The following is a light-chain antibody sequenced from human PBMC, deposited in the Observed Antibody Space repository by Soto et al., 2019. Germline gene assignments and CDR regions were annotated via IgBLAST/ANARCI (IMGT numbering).Light chain of an antibody. Sequence: DIQMTQSPSTLSASVGDRVTITCRASQSISSWLAWYQQKPGTAPKLLIYGASSLESGVPPRLCGSGSGTEFILTYTALQPEDLTTKTSQQFTTDSCTLGQGTRLAIK. CDR1: QSISSW. J-gene: IGKJ2*02. CDR3: QQFTTDSCT. V-gene: IGKV1-5*01. CDR2: GAS.